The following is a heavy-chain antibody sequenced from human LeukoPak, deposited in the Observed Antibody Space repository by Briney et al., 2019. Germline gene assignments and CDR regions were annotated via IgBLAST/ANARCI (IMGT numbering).Heavy chain of an antibody. CDR2: IYYSGST. CDR1: GGSISSYY. CDR3: ASTPLGFGGVIVNYFDY. V-gene: IGHV4-59*01. Sequence: SETLSLTCTVSGGSISSYYWSWIRQPPGKGLEWIGYIYYSGSTNYNPSLKSRVTISVDTSKNQFSLKLSSVTAADTAVYYCASTPLGFGGVIVNYFDYWGQGTLVTVSS. J-gene: IGHJ4*02. D-gene: IGHD3-16*02.